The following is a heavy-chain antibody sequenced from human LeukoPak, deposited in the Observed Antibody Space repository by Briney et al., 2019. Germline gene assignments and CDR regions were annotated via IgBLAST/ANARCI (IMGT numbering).Heavy chain of an antibody. CDR1: GYRFSSYW. V-gene: IGHV5-51*01. CDR2: ICPFDSDT. D-gene: IGHD3/OR15-3a*01. CDR3: ARQKRTLRGYNGMDD. Sequence: GESLKISCQGSGYRFSSYWVAWLRELPGKGLEWMGIICPFDSDTRYSPSFPGQVTISADKSNNTTNLQWSSLKASDSAVYYCARQKRTLRGYNGMDDWGQGIPVTVS. J-gene: IGHJ6*02.